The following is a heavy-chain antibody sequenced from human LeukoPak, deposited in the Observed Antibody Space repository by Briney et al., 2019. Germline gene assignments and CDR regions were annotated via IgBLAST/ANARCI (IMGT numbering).Heavy chain of an antibody. V-gene: IGHV3-11*04. CDR3: AKEGYSRGYYSYYYMDV. CDR1: GFTFSDYY. D-gene: IGHD6-13*01. J-gene: IGHJ6*03. Sequence: PGGSLRLSCAASGFTFSDYYMSWLRQAPGKGLEWVTSISSTGSPTYYADSVRGRFTISRDNAKNSLYLQMHSLRAEDTAVYYCAKEGYSRGYYSYYYMDVWGKGTTVTVSS. CDR2: ISSTGSPT.